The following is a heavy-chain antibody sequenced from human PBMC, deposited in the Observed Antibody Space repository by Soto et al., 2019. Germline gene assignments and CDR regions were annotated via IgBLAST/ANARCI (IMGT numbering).Heavy chain of an antibody. J-gene: IGHJ6*02. CDR2: INPCGGST. CDR1: GYTFTSYY. D-gene: IGHD1-26*01. V-gene: IGHV1-46*01. Sequence: QVQLVQSGAEVKKPGASVKVSCKASGYTFTSYYMHWVRQAPGQGLEWMGIINPCGGSTSYAQNFQGRFPMTRHTATSTVYMELSSLRSEDTAVYYCARDNLVGAPHGMDVWGQGTTVTVSS. CDR3: ARDNLVGAPHGMDV.